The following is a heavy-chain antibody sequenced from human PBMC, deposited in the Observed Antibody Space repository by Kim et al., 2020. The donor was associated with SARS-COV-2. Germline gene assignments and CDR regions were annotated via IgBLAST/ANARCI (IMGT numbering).Heavy chain of an antibody. J-gene: IGHJ5*02. D-gene: IGHD6-19*01. V-gene: IGHV1-24*01. CDR3: ATVHIAVAGRGMYNWFDP. CDR1: GYTLTELS. CDR2: FDPEDGET. Sequence: ASVKVSCKVSGYTLTELSMHWVRQAPGKGLEWMGGFDPEDGETIYAQKFQGRVTMTEDTSTDTAYMELSSLRSEDTAVYYCATVHIAVAGRGMYNWFDPWGQGTLVTVSS.